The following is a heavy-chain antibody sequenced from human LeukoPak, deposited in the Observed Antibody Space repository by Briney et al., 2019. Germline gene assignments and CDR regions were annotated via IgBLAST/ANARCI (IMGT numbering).Heavy chain of an antibody. CDR2: ISHSGST. Sequence: PSETLSLTCAVYGGSFSDYFWSWIRQPPGKGLEWIGEISHSGSTTYNPSLRSRVTISVDTSKNQFSLKLSSVTAADTAVYYCARRGYSSQFDPWGQGTLVTVSS. V-gene: IGHV4-34*01. D-gene: IGHD6-13*01. J-gene: IGHJ5*02. CDR3: ARRGYSSQFDP. CDR1: GGSFSDYF.